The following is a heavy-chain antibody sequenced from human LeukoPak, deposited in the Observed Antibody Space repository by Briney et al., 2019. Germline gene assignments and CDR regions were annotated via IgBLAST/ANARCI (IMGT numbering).Heavy chain of an antibody. J-gene: IGHJ4*02. CDR3: ARDPNYDSSGYYPLDY. Sequence: GGSLRLSCAASGFTFSSYSMNWVRQAPGKGLEWVSSISSSSSYIYYADSVKGRFTISRDNAKNSLYLQMNSLRAEDTAVHYCARDPNYDSSGYYPLDYWGQGTLVTVSS. V-gene: IGHV3-21*01. D-gene: IGHD3-22*01. CDR1: GFTFSSYS. CDR2: ISSSSSYI.